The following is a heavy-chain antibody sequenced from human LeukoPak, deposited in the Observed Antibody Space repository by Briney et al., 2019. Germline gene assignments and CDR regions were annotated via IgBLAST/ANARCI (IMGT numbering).Heavy chain of an antibody. CDR2: TYYRSKWYN. J-gene: IGHJ3*02. CDR1: GDSFSSNSAA. Sequence: SQTLSLTCALSGDSFSSNSAAWNWLRQSPSRGLEWLGRTYYRSKWYNDDAVSVKSRITINPDTSKNQFSLQLDSVTPEDTAVYYCCHALSGRTGAFDIWGRGTVVTVSS. D-gene: IGHD2-2*01. V-gene: IGHV6-1*01. CDR3: CHALSGRTGAFDI.